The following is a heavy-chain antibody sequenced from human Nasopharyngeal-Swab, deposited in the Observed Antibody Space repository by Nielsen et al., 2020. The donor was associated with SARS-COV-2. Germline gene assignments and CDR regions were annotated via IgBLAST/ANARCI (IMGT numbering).Heavy chain of an antibody. CDR1: GFTFSSYA. Sequence: GESLKISCAASGFTFSSYAMLWVRQAPGKGLEWVAVISYDGSNKYYADSVKGRFTISRDNSKNTLYLQMNSLRAEDTAVYYCARDKERAGYSSGWYGLGGQGTLVTVSS. CDR3: ARDKERAGYSSGWYGL. CDR2: ISYDGSNK. V-gene: IGHV3-30-3*01. J-gene: IGHJ4*02. D-gene: IGHD6-19*01.